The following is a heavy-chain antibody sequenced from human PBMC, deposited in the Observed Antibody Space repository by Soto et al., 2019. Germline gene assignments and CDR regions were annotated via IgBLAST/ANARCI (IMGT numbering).Heavy chain of an antibody. CDR1: GFTFSSYA. D-gene: IGHD6-19*01. V-gene: IGHV3-23*01. CDR2: ISGSGGST. J-gene: IGHJ5*02. CDR3: AKDRYSSGPGNWFDP. Sequence: EVQLLESGGGLVQPGGSLRLSCAASGFTFSSYAMSWVRQAPGKGLEWVSAISGSGGSTYYADSVKVRFTISRDNSKNPLYRRMNSLRAEDTAVYYCAKDRYSSGPGNWFDPWGQGTLVTVSS.